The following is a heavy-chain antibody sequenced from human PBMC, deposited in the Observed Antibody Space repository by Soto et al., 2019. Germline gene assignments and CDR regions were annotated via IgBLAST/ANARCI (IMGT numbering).Heavy chain of an antibody. Sequence: QVQLVESGGGVVQPGRSLRLSCAASGFTFSSYGMHWVRQAPGKGLEWVAVISYDGSNKYYAYSVKGRFTISRDNSKNTLYLRMNSLRAEDTAVYYCAKALGMATIKGPDYWGQGTLVTVSS. V-gene: IGHV3-30*18. CDR3: AKALGMATIKGPDY. D-gene: IGHD5-12*01. CDR2: ISYDGSNK. CDR1: GFTFSSYG. J-gene: IGHJ4*02.